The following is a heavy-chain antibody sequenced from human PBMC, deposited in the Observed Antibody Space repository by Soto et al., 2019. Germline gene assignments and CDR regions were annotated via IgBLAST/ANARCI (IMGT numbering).Heavy chain of an antibody. CDR3: AKDGNWELLPSTGMDV. J-gene: IGHJ6*02. Sequence: EVQLLESGGGWVQPGGSLRLSCAASGFTFSNFVMSWVRHIPGKGLHWVSGITGSGGRAYYADSVKGRFTISRDNSENTLYLQMNSLRPEDTAVYYCAKDGNWELLPSTGMDVWGQGTTVTVSS. CDR2: ITGSGGRA. D-gene: IGHD1-26*01. CDR1: GFTFSNFV. V-gene: IGHV3-23*01.